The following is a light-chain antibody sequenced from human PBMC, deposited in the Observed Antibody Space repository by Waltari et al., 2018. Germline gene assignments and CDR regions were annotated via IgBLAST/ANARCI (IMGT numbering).Light chain of an antibody. CDR1: SADVGGYNL. J-gene: IGLJ3*02. CDR2: DVT. CDR3: CSYAGGTSWV. Sequence: QSALTQPASVSGSPGQSITLSCAGTSADVGGYNLVSWFQQDPGKAPKLTIYDVTKRPSGFSNRFSGSRSGNTASLTISGLQAEDEGDYYCCSYAGGTSWVFGGGTKLTVL. V-gene: IGLV2-23*02.